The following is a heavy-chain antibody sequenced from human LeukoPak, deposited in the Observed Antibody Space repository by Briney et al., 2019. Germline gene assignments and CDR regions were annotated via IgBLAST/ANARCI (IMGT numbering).Heavy chain of an antibody. CDR3: ARHNTYYYDSSGYYYSYYFDY. Sequence: TSETLSLTCTVSGGSISSYYWSWIRQPPGKGLEWIGYIYYSGSTNYNPSLKSRVTISVDTSKNQFSLKLSSVTAADTAVYYCARHNTYYYDSSGYYYSYYFDYWGQGTLVTVSS. D-gene: IGHD3-22*01. CDR1: GGSISSYY. CDR2: IYYSGST. V-gene: IGHV4-59*08. J-gene: IGHJ4*02.